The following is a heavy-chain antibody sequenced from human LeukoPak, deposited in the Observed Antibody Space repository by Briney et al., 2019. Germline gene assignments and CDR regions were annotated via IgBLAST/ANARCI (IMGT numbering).Heavy chain of an antibody. Sequence: GGSLRLSCAASGFTFSSYEMNWVRQAPGQGLEWVARIKSKTDGETTDYAAPVKGRFTISRDDSKNTLYLQMNSLKTEDTAVYYCTTDYYDYVWGSYRPDYWGQGTLVTVSS. CDR3: TTDYYDYVWGSYRPDY. J-gene: IGHJ4*02. CDR1: GFTFSSYE. D-gene: IGHD3-16*02. V-gene: IGHV3-15*01. CDR2: IKSKTDGETT.